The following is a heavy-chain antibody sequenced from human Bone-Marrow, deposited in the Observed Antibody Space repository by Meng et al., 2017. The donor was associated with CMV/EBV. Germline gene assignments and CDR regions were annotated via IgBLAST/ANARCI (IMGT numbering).Heavy chain of an antibody. CDR2: IRYDGSNK. J-gene: IGHJ4*02. CDR1: GFTFSSYG. V-gene: IGHV3-30*02. D-gene: IGHD3-3*01. Sequence: GESLKISCAASGFTFSSYGMHWVRQAPGKGLEWVAFIRYDGSNKYYADSVKGRFTISRDNSKNTLYLQMNSLRAEDTAVYYCAKGEQGYDFWSGYTPLYGYWGQGTLVTVYS. CDR3: AKGEQGYDFWSGYTPLYGY.